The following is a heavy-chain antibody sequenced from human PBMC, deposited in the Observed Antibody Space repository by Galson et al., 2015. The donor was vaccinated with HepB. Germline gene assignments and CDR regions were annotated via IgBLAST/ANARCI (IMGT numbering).Heavy chain of an antibody. CDR3: ARRADYYFGMDV. J-gene: IGHJ6*02. V-gene: IGHV3-48*03. Sequence: SLRLSCAASGFTFSSFEMNWVRQAPGKGLEWVSYISSSGRTIYYADSVKGRFTISRDNVKNSLYLQLNSLRAEDTAVYYCARRADYYFGMDVWGQGTTVTVSS. CDR2: ISSSGRTI. CDR1: GFTFSSFE.